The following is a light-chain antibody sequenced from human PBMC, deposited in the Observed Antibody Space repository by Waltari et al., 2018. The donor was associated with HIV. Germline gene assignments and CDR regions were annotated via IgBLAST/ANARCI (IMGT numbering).Light chain of an antibody. CDR3: AAWNDRLSGYV. CDR1: SSNIRRNY. J-gene: IGLJ1*01. V-gene: IGLV1-47*01. Sequence: QSVLTQPPSASGTPGQRVTISCSGSSSNIRRNYVSWYQQLPGTAPKLLIYTKNQRPSGVPDRFSGSKSGTSASLAISGLRSEDEADYYCAAWNDRLSGYVFGTGTKVTV. CDR2: TKN.